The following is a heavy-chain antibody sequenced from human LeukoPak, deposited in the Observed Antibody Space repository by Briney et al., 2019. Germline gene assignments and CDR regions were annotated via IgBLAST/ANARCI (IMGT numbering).Heavy chain of an antibody. D-gene: IGHD4-23*01. CDR2: IYSGGST. Sequence: GGSLRLSCAASGFTVSSNYMSWVRQAPGKGLEWVSVIYSGGSTYYADSVKGRFTISRDNSKNTLYLQMNSLRAEDTAVYYCARDRTPTTVVSPHYYYGMDVWGQGTTVTVSS. J-gene: IGHJ6*02. CDR1: GFTVSSNY. V-gene: IGHV3-53*01. CDR3: ARDRTPTTVVSPHYYYGMDV.